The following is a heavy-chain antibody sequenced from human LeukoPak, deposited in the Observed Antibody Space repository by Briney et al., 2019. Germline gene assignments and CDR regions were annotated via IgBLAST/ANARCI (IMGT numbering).Heavy chain of an antibody. CDR3: AREASGYCSSTSCSYFDY. V-gene: IGHV4-4*07. D-gene: IGHD2-2*01. CDR1: GGSISSYY. J-gene: IGHJ4*02. Sequence: PSETLSLTCTVSGGSISSYYWSWIRQPAGKGLEWIGRIYTSASTNYNPSLKSRVTISVDKSKNQFSLKLSSVTAADTAVYYCAREASGYCSSTSCSYFDYWGQGTLVTVSS. CDR2: IYTSAST.